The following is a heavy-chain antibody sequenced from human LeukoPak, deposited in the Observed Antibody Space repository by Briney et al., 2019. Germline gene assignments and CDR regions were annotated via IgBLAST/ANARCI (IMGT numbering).Heavy chain of an antibody. V-gene: IGHV4-38-2*02. CDR2: IYHRGST. D-gene: IGHD3-10*01. CDR1: GYSISSGYY. CDR3: ARTSHYYGSGSSRGNWFDP. Sequence: SETLSLTCTVSGYSISSGYYWGWIRQPPGKGLEWIGSIYHRGSTYYNPSLKSRVTISVDTSKNQFSLKLSSVTAADTAVYYCARTSHYYGSGSSRGNWFDPWGQGTLVTVSS. J-gene: IGHJ5*02.